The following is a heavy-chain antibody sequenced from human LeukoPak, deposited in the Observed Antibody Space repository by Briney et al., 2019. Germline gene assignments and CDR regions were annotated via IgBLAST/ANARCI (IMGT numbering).Heavy chain of an antibody. D-gene: IGHD3-16*01. CDR1: GFSLSDYW. CDR3: AGDYIWGRLF. Sequence: GGSLRLSCVGSGFSLSDYWMHWVRQTPGKGLMWVSRITSDGSTTWYADSVKGRFTVSRDNAKNTLFLEMNSLREEDTAVYYCAGDYIWGRLFWGQGTLVTVSS. J-gene: IGHJ4*01. V-gene: IGHV3-74*01. CDR2: ITSDGSTT.